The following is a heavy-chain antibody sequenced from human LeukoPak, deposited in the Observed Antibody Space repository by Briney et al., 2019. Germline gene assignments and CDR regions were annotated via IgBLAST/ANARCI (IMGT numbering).Heavy chain of an antibody. CDR2: IFYSGST. Sequence: SETLSLTCTVSGGSISSRSYYWGWIRQPPGKGLEWIASIFYSGSTYYNPSLKSRVTISVDTSKNQFSLKLSSVTAADTAVYYCARDRGIAAAGDAFDIWGQGTMVTVSS. D-gene: IGHD6-13*01. CDR3: ARDRGIAAAGDAFDI. J-gene: IGHJ3*02. CDR1: GGSISSRSYY. V-gene: IGHV4-39*07.